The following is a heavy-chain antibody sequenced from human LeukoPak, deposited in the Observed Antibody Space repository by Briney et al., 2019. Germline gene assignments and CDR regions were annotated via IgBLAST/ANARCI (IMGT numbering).Heavy chain of an antibody. D-gene: IGHD2-2*01. CDR2: ISGDGSRT. Sequence: GGSLRLSCAASGFTFDDYAMHWVRQAPGKGLEWVSLISGDGSRTYYADSVKGRFTISRDNSKNTLYLEMNSLRTEDTAVYYCARDYPDCSSGSCQGYGMDVWGQGTTVTVSS. V-gene: IGHV3-43*02. CDR3: ARDYPDCSSGSCQGYGMDV. CDR1: GFTFDDYA. J-gene: IGHJ6*02.